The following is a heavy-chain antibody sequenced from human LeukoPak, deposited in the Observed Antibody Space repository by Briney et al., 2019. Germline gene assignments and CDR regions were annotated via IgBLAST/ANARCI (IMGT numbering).Heavy chain of an antibody. Sequence: PSETLSLTCAVYGGSFSGYYWSWIRQPPGKGLEWIGEINHSGSTNYNPSLKSRVTISVDTSKNQFSLKLNSMTAADTAVHYCARGATSTNWFDPWGQGALVTVSS. V-gene: IGHV4-34*01. CDR3: ARGATSTNWFDP. J-gene: IGHJ5*02. CDR2: INHSGST. CDR1: GGSFSGYY.